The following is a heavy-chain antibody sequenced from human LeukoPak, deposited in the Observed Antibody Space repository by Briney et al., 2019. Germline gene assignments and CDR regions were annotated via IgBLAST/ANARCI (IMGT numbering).Heavy chain of an antibody. CDR2: ISYDGSNK. D-gene: IGHD2-15*01. CDR3: AKDRIRLVAATNWFDP. J-gene: IGHJ5*02. CDR1: GFTFSSYV. Sequence: PGGSLRLSCAASGFTFSSYVMHWVRQAPGKGLEWVAIISYDGSNKYYADSVKGRFTISRDNSKNTLYLQMNSLRAEDTAVYYCAKDRIRLVAATNWFDPWGQGTLVTVSS. V-gene: IGHV3-30*04.